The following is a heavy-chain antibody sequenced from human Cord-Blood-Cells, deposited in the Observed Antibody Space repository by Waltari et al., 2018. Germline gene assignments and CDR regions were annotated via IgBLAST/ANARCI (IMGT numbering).Heavy chain of an antibody. CDR2: ISSSGSSI. V-gene: IGHV3-48*03. CDR1: GFTFSSYE. D-gene: IGHD1-26*01. CDR3: ASSVGGYFDL. J-gene: IGHJ2*01. Sequence: EVQLVESGGGLVQPGGSLRLSCAASGFTFSSYEMNWVRQAPGKGLEWVSYISSSGSSIYYAESVKGRFTISRDNAKNSLYLQRNSLRAEDTAVYYCASSVGGYFDLWGRGTLVTVSS.